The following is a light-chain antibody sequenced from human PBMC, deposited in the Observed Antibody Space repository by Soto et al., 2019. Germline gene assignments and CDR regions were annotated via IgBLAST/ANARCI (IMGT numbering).Light chain of an antibody. V-gene: IGKV1-39*01. Sequence: DIQMTQSPSSLSASVGDRVTITCRASQSMSSYLNWYQQKPGKAPKLLIYAASSLQSGVTSRFSGSGSGTDFTLTISSLQPEDFATYYCQQSYSTLPSTFGQGTKLEIK. CDR1: QSMSSY. CDR2: AAS. CDR3: QQSYSTLPST. J-gene: IGKJ2*01.